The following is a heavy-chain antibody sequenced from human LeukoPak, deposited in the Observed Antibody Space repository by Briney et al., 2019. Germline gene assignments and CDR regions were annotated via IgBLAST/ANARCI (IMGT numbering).Heavy chain of an antibody. CDR1: GGTFSSYA. V-gene: IGHV1-69*04. J-gene: IGHJ4*02. CDR2: IIPILGIA. Sequence: ASVKVSCKASGGTFSSYAISWVRQAPGQGLEWMGRIIPILGIANYAQKFQGRVTITADTSTDTAYMELSSLRSEDTAVYYCATDFPFDILTGSTAYWGQGTLVTVSS. CDR3: ATDFPFDILTGSTAY. D-gene: IGHD3-9*01.